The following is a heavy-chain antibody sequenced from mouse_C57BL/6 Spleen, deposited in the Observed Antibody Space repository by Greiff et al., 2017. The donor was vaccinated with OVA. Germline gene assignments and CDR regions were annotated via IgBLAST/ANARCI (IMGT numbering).Heavy chain of an antibody. Sequence: QVHVKQPGAELVKPGASVKLSCKASGYTFTSYWMHWVKQRPGQGLEWIGMIHPNSGSTNYNEKFKSKATLTVDKSSSTAYMQLSSLTSEDSAVYYCATDSSVRGWFAYWGQGTLVTVSA. CDR3: ATDSSVRGWFAY. CDR1: GYTFTSYW. V-gene: IGHV1-64*01. D-gene: IGHD3-2*02. J-gene: IGHJ3*01. CDR2: IHPNSGST.